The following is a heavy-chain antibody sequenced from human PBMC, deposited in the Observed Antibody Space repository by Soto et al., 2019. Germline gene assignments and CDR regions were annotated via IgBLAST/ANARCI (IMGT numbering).Heavy chain of an antibody. CDR2: ISYNGGNR. D-gene: IGHD2-15*01. CDR3: ARGDREDTAVVIGVRPGEYGVDV. Sequence: GGSLRLSCAASGFTFSNYAMHWVRQAPGKGLECVAVISYNGGNRFYRDYVKGRFTISRDNSKNTVHLQIDSLRYEDAAVYYCARGDREDTAVVIGVRPGEYGVDVWGQGTTVPVSS. V-gene: IGHV3-30*04. J-gene: IGHJ6*02. CDR1: GFTFSNYA.